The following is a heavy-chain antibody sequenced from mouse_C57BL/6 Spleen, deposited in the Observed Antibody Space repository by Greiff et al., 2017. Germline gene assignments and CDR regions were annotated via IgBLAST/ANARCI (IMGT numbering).Heavy chain of an antibody. Sequence: QVQLKESGAELVKPGASVKISCKASGYAFSSYWMNWVQQRPGKGLEWIGQIYPGDGDTNYNGKFKGKATLTADKASSTAYMQLSSLTSEDSAVYFCARHHFDYWGQGTTLTVSS. CDR1: GYAFSSYW. CDR2: IYPGDGDT. CDR3: ARHHFDY. V-gene: IGHV1-80*01. J-gene: IGHJ2*01.